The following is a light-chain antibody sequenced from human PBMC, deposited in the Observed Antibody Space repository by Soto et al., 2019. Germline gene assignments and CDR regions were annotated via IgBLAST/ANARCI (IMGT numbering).Light chain of an antibody. CDR2: ATS. V-gene: IGKV1D-8*01. CDR3: QQYFTFPYT. Sequence: VIWMTQSPSLIAASTGDRVNISCRMSQAISSHLAWYQQKPGKAPNLLLFATSTLQGGVPSRFSGSGSGPDFTLSVSSLQSEDFATYYCQQYFTFPYTFGRGTKVEF. CDR1: QAISSH. J-gene: IGKJ2*01.